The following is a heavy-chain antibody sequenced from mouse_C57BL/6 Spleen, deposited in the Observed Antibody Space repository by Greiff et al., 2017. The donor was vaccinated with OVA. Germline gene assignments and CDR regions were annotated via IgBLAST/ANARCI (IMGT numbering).Heavy chain of an antibody. CDR3: ARSGRGSTVVRYFDV. CDR2: IYPRSGNT. D-gene: IGHD1-1*01. J-gene: IGHJ1*03. V-gene: IGHV1-81*01. CDR1: GYTFTSYG. Sequence: VQLQESGAELARPGASVKLSCKASGYTFTSYGISWVKQRTGQGLEWIGEIYPRSGNTYYNEKFKGKATLTADKSSSTAYMELRSLTSEDSAVYYCARSGRGSTVVRYFDVWGTGTTVTVSS.